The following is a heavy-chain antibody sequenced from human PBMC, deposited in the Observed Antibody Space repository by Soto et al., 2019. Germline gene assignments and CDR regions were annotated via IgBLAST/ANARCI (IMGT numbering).Heavy chain of an antibody. CDR1: GASISGFY. CDR2: IYATGTT. Sequence: SETLSLTCTVSGASISGFYWSWIRKSAGKGLEWIGRIYATGTTDYNPSLKSRVMMSVDTSKKQFSLKLRSVTAADTAVYYCVRDGTKTLRDWFDPWGQGFSVTVSS. D-gene: IGHD1-1*01. CDR3: VRDGTKTLRDWFDP. J-gene: IGHJ5*02. V-gene: IGHV4-4*07.